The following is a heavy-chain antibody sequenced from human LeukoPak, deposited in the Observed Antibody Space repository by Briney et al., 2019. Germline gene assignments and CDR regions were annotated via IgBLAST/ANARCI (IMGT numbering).Heavy chain of an antibody. V-gene: IGHV4-39*01. J-gene: IGHJ4*02. CDR1: GGSVSGSYY. CDR2: IFYGGNT. Sequence: SETLSLTCTVSGGSVSGSYYWNWIRQPPGRGLEWIGSIFYGGNTYYNPSLKSRVTISVDTSKNQFSLRLSSATAADTAVYYCARALTGRARTFDYWGQGTLVTVSS. CDR3: ARALTGRARTFDY. D-gene: IGHD3-9*01.